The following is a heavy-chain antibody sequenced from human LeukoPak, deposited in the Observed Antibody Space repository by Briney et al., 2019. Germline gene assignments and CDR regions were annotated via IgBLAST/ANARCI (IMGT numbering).Heavy chain of an antibody. CDR3: STLTSRGLSDS. CDR1: GFTFTNAW. J-gene: IGHJ4*02. CDR2: IKSKADGETI. V-gene: IGHV3-15*07. Sequence: GGSLRLSCAASGFTFTNAWMNWVRQAPGKGLEWVGRIKSKADGETIDYAAPVKGGFTFSRDDSKNMLYLQMNSLKSEDTAVYYCSTLTSRGLSDSWGQGTLVTVSS. D-gene: IGHD1-20*01.